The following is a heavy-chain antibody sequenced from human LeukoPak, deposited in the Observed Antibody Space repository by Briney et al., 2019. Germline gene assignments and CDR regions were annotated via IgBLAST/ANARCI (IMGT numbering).Heavy chain of an antibody. CDR2: IYRSGST. CDR3: ARGGEFYGSGTTHFDY. CDR1: GGSITSGAYA. J-gene: IGHJ4*02. Sequence: SETLSLTRAVSGGSITSGAYAWSWIRQPPGKGLEWIGYIYRSGSTSYKPSLKSRLSITIDKSKNQFSLNLRSVTAADTAFYYCARGGEFYGSGTTHFDYWGQGTLATVSS. D-gene: IGHD3-10*01. V-gene: IGHV4-30-2*01.